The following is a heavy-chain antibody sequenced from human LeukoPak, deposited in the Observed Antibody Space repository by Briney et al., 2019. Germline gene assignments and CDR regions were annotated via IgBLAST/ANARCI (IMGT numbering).Heavy chain of an antibody. CDR2: IWYDGSNK. CDR1: GFTFCSYG. V-gene: IGHV3-33*01. Sequence: GGALRLSRAASGFTFCSYGMHWVRQAPGKGLEWGAVIWYDGSNKYYADSVKGRFTISRDNSKNTLYLQMNSLRAEDTAVYYCARGGFRAWYYDILTGPRDYFDYWGQGTLVTVSS. D-gene: IGHD3-9*01. J-gene: IGHJ4*02. CDR3: ARGGFRAWYYDILTGPRDYFDY.